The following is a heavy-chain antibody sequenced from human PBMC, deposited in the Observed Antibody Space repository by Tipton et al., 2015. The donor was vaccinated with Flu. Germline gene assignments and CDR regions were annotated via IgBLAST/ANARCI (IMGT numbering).Heavy chain of an antibody. D-gene: IGHD3-10*01. CDR1: GGSMSSFY. V-gene: IGHV4-4*07. J-gene: IGHJ4*02. CDR2: TYTSGTA. Sequence: TLSLTCTVSGGSMSSFYWSWIRQPAGKGLEWIGRTYTSGTAKYHPPFKGRVTMSVDTSKNQFSLKLSPVTAADTAFYYCARGSGSGTYVIFDYWGQGTLVSVSS. CDR3: ARGSGSGTYVIFDY.